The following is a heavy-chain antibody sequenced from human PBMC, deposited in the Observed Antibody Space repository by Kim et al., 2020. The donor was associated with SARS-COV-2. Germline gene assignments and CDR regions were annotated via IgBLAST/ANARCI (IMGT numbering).Heavy chain of an antibody. D-gene: IGHD2-15*01. CDR3: ARDRGGLYPSS. V-gene: IGHV3-11*05. Sequence: TNYADSVKGRFTISRDTAKNSLYLQMNSLRAEDTAVYYCARDRGGLYPSSWGQGTLVTVSS. CDR2: T. J-gene: IGHJ5*02.